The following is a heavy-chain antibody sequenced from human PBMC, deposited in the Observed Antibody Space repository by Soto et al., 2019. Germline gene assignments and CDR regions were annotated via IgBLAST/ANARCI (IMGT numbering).Heavy chain of an antibody. Sequence: ASVKVSCKASGGTFGNSAISWVRQAPGQGLEWMGGIIPIFPTPDYAQKFQGRVTITADESTSTAYMEMNSLTTEDTALYYCTTDPATTVTNPYFAIDVWGQGTTVTVSS. V-gene: IGHV1-69*13. CDR1: GGTFGNSA. D-gene: IGHD4-17*01. CDR3: TTDPATTVTNPYFAIDV. J-gene: IGHJ6*02. CDR2: IIPIFPTP.